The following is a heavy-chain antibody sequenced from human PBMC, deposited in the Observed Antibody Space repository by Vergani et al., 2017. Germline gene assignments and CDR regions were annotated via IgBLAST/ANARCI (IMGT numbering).Heavy chain of an antibody. D-gene: IGHD2-2*01. CDR2: IHYDGSHE. J-gene: IGHJ4*02. V-gene: IGHV3-30*02. CDR1: SFSVSSHY. Sequence: LVESGGGLVQPGGSLRLSCAASSFSVSSHYMTWVRQAPGKGLEWVAFIHYDGSHEYYIDSVKGRFTISRDNSKNTLILQMNGLRAEDTAVYYCARDRGCATISCYFSGAFDYWGLGTLVSVSS. CDR3: ARDRGCATISCYFSGAFDY.